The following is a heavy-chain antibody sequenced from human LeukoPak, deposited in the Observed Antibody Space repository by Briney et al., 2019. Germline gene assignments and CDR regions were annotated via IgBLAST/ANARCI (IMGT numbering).Heavy chain of an antibody. Sequence: GESLKISCKGSGYTFTNYWIGWVRQMPGKGLELMGIIYADDSDTRYSPSFQGQVTISADKSINTAYLQWSSLRASDTAIYYCARPRRDSSGWPDFDSWGQGTLVTVSS. CDR3: ARPRRDSSGWPDFDS. V-gene: IGHV5-51*01. D-gene: IGHD6-19*01. CDR2: IYADDSDT. CDR1: GYTFTNYW. J-gene: IGHJ4*02.